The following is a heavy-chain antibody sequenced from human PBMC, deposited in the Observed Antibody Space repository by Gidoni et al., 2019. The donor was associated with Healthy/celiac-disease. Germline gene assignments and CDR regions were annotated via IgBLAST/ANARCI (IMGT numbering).Heavy chain of an antibody. CDR3: ARDGYNLNSPDY. D-gene: IGHD5-12*01. J-gene: IGHJ4*02. Sequence: QVQLVESGGGVVQPGRSLRLSCAASGFTFSSYAMHWVRQAPGKGLEWVAVISYDGSNKYDADSVKGRFTISRDNSKNTLYLQMNSLRAEDTAVYYCARDGYNLNSPDYWGQGTLVTVSS. CDR1: GFTFSSYA. V-gene: IGHV3-30*04. CDR2: ISYDGSNK.